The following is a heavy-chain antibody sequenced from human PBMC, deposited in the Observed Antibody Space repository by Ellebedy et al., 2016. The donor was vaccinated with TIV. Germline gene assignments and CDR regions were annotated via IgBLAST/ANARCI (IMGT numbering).Heavy chain of an antibody. CDR3: ARANITMVRGVEGPSWSSFYYFDY. Sequence: SVKVSXKASGGTFSSYAISWVRQAPGQGLEWMGGIIPIFGTANYAQKFQGRVTITADESTSTAYMELSSLRSEDTAVYYCARANITMVRGVEGPSWSSFYYFDYWGQGTLVTVSS. V-gene: IGHV1-69*13. J-gene: IGHJ4*02. CDR2: IIPIFGTA. D-gene: IGHD3-10*01. CDR1: GGTFSSYA.